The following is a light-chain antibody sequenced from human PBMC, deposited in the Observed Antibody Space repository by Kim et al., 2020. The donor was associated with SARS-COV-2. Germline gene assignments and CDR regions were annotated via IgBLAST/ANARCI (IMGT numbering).Light chain of an antibody. J-gene: IGLJ1*01. CDR2: TNT. Sequence: GQRVIISCSGSGSNIGRNIVNWYQQFPGAAPKVLIYTNTQRPSGVPDRFSGSKSGTSASLAISGLQSEDEAEYFCAAWDDSLNGHVFGSGTKVTVL. CDR3: AAWDDSLNGHV. CDR1: GSNIGRNI. V-gene: IGLV1-44*01.